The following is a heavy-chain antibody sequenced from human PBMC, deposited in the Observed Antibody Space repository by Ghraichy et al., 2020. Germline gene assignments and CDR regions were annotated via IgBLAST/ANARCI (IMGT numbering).Heavy chain of an antibody. Sequence: GGSLRLSCAASGFTFSSYAMSWVRQAPGKGLEWVSAISGSGGSTYYADSVKGRFTISRDNSKNTLYLQMNSLRAEDTAVYYCAKDRYSGSYPAPVWFDPWGQGTLVTVSS. CDR3: AKDRYSGSYPAPVWFDP. CDR1: GFTFSSYA. D-gene: IGHD1-26*01. CDR2: ISGSGGST. V-gene: IGHV3-23*01. J-gene: IGHJ5*02.